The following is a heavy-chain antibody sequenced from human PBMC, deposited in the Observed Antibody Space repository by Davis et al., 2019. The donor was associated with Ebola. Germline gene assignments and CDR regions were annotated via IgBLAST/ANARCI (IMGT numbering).Heavy chain of an antibody. CDR3: ASSQWLRAYNWFDP. V-gene: IGHV1-18*01. Sequence: AASVKVSCKASGYTFTTYGISWVRQAPGQGLEWMGWISAYNGNTNYAQKLQGRVTMTTDTSTSTAYMELRSLRSDGTAVYYCASSQWLRAYNWFDPWGQGTLVTVSS. D-gene: IGHD5-12*01. CDR1: GYTFTTYG. CDR2: ISAYNGNT. J-gene: IGHJ5*02.